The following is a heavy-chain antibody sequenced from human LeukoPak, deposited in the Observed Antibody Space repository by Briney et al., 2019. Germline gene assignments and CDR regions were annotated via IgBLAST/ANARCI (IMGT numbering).Heavy chain of an antibody. CDR2: INHSGST. J-gene: IGHJ6*02. V-gene: IGHV4-34*01. Sequence: SETLSLTCAVYGGSFCGYYWSWIRQPPGKGLEWIGEINHSGSTNYNPSLKSRVTISVDTSKNQFSLKLSSVTAADTAVYYCARALTPLDIVVVPAASPGGMDVWGQGTTVTVSS. CDR1: GGSFCGYY. CDR3: ARALTPLDIVVVPAASPGGMDV. D-gene: IGHD2-2*01.